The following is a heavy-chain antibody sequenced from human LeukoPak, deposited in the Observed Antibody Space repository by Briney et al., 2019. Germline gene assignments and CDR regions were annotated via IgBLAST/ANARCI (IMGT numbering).Heavy chain of an antibody. V-gene: IGHV4-34*01. CDR1: GGSFSGYY. CDR3: ARGAYDFWSGYYTRVDY. D-gene: IGHD3-3*01. J-gene: IGHJ4*02. Sequence: SETLSLTCAVYGGSFSGYYWSWIRQPPGKGLEWIGEISHSGSTNYNPSLKSRVTISVDTSKNQFSLKLSSVTAADTAVYYCARGAYDFWSGYYTRVDYWGQGTLVTVSS. CDR2: ISHSGST.